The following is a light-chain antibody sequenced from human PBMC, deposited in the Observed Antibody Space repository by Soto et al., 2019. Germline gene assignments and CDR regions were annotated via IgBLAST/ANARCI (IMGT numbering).Light chain of an antibody. V-gene: IGLV2-14*01. J-gene: IGLJ1*01. CDR2: EVT. CDR1: SNDVANNKF. Sequence: QSVLTQPASVSESPGQSITISCTGTSNDVANNKFVSWYQQSPGKGPKLLIYEVTNRPSGVSNRFSGSKSGNTASLTISGLQAEDEADYYCNSYTRSTKYVFGTGTKVTVL. CDR3: NSYTRSTKYV.